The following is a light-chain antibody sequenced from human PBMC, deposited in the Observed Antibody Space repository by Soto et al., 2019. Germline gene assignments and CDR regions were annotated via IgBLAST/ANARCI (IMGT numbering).Light chain of an antibody. CDR1: QSLGSTF. CDR2: GAS. Sequence: EILLTQSPGTLSLSPGDRATLSCRASQSLGSTFLAWYQQKSGQSPRLLIYGASDRATDVPDRFSGSGSGADFTPTISRLEPEDFAVYFCQQYGRLPLSFGGGTKVEIK. V-gene: IGKV3-20*01. J-gene: IGKJ4*01. CDR3: QQYGRLPLS.